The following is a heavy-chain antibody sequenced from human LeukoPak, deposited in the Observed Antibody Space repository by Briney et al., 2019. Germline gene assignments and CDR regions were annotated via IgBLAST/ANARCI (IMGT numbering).Heavy chain of an antibody. D-gene: IGHD3-22*01. CDR3: ARDRYYDSSGYYDY. J-gene: IGHJ4*02. CDR1: GGSISSSSYY. Sequence: SETLSLTYTVSGGSISSSSYYWGWIRQPPGKGLEWIGSIYYSGSTYYNPSLKSRVTISVDTSKNQFSLKPSSVTAADTAVYYCARDRYYDSSGYYDYWGQGTLVTFSS. V-gene: IGHV4-39*07. CDR2: IYYSGST.